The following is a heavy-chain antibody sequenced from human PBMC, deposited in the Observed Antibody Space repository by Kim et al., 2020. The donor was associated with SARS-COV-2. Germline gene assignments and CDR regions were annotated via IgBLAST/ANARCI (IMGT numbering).Heavy chain of an antibody. Sequence: GESLKISCSGNTFTSYWIGWVRQIPGKGLEWMGSIFPDHSHTKYSPSCQGQVTISADRSINTAYLQWNSLKASDTAMYYCVAARNGNFWWFDPWGQGTLVTVSS. V-gene: IGHV5-51*01. CDR3: VAARNGNFWWFDP. CDR2: IFPDHSHT. J-gene: IGHJ5*02. CDR1: GNTFTSYW. D-gene: IGHD6-25*01.